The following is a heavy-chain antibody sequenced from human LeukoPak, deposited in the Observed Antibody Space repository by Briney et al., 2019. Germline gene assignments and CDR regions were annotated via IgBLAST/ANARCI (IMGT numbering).Heavy chain of an antibody. CDR2: IIPIFGTA. D-gene: IGHD2-15*01. J-gene: IGHJ4*02. V-gene: IGHV1-69*05. CDR3: ARGGYCSGGSCYLDY. CDR1: GGTFSSYA. Sequence: SVKVSCKASGGTFSSYAISWVRQAPGQGLEWMGGIIPIFGTANYAQKFQGRVTMTRNTSISTAYMELSSLRSEDTAVYYCARGGYCSGGSCYLDYWGQGTLVTVSS.